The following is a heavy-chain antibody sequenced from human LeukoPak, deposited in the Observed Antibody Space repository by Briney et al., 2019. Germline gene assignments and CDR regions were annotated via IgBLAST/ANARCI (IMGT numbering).Heavy chain of an antibody. V-gene: IGHV3-23*01. CDR1: GFTFSNQV. CDR3: AKWGDYDILTGYYDSDY. Sequence: GGPVRLSCGASGFTFSNQVMSDPRHAPGKGREWVSALVGSGSSTYYADSVKGRFTISRDNSKNTLYLQLNRLRAEDTAVYYCAKWGDYDILTGYYDSDYWGQGTLVTVSS. CDR2: LVGSGSST. D-gene: IGHD3-9*01. J-gene: IGHJ4*02.